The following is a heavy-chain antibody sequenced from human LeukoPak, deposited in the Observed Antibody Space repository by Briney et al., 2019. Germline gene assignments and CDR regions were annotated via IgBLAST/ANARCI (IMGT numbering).Heavy chain of an antibody. Sequence: GRSLRLSCAASGFTFSSYGMHWVRQAPGKGLEWAAVIWYDGSNKYYADSVKGRFTISRDNSKNTLYLQMNSLRAEDTAVYYCARDRGRYYYYGMDVWGQGTTVTVSS. D-gene: IGHD3-10*01. CDR1: GFTFSSYG. CDR2: IWYDGSNK. CDR3: ARDRGRYYYYGMDV. J-gene: IGHJ6*02. V-gene: IGHV3-33*01.